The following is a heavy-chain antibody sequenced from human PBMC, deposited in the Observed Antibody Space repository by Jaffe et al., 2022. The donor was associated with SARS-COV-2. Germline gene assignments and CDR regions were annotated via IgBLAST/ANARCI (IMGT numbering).Heavy chain of an antibody. J-gene: IGHJ4*02. CDR1: GFTFSSWT. CDR3: ARDSPWQLGDH. V-gene: IGHV3-21*01. CDR2: ISTSSSYI. Sequence: EVQLVESGGGLVKPGGSLRLSCAASGFTFSSWTMNWVRQAPGKGLEWVSSISTSSSYIYYADSVKGRFTISRDNAGSSLYLQMNSLRVEDTAIYYCARDSPWQLGDHWGQGTLVSVSS. D-gene: IGHD1-26*01.